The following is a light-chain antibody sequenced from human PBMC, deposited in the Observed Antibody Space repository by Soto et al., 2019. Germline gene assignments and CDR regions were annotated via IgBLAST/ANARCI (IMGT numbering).Light chain of an antibody. CDR2: GAS. V-gene: IGKV3-20*01. Sequence: EIVLTQSPGTLSLSPGERATLSCRASQSVSSSYLAWYQQKPGQAPRLLIYGASSRATGIPDRFSDSGSGTDFTLTISRLEPEDFAVYYCQQYGETFGGGTKVEIK. CDR1: QSVSSSY. J-gene: IGKJ4*01. CDR3: QQYGET.